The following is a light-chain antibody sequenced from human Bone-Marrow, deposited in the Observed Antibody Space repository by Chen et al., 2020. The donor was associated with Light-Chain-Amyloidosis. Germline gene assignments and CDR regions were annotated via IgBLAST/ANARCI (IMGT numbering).Light chain of an antibody. V-gene: IGKV3-20*01. CDR2: GSS. CDR1: QTISSNY. J-gene: IGKJ4*01. CDR3: QQYGTSPLT. Sequence: EIVLTQSPGTLSLSPGEGANLSCRASQTISSNYLTWYQQKFGQAPRLLIYGSSSRATGSPDRFTGSGSGTDFTLTINRLEPEDFAMYYCQQYGTSPLTVGGGTKVEIK.